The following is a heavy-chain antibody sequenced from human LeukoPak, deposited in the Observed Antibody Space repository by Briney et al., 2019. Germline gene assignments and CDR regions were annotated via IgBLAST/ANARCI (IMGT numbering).Heavy chain of an antibody. D-gene: IGHD5-24*01. CDR3: ARASRDGYNQNFDH. V-gene: IGHV5-51*01. Sequence: GESLKISCKGLGYSFSTYWNAWVRQRPGKGLEWMGIIYPGGSETRYDPSFQGQVTISADSSTSTAYLQWSSLRATDTAMYYCARASRDGYNQNFDHWGQGTLVTVSS. CDR2: IYPGGSET. J-gene: IGHJ4*02. CDR1: GYSFSTYW.